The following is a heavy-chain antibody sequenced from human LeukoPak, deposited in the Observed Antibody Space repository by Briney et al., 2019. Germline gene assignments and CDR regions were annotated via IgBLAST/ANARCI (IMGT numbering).Heavy chain of an antibody. Sequence: GGSLRLSCAASGFTFSSYSMNWVRQAPGKGLEWVSSISSSSSYIYYADSVKGRFTISRDNAKNSLYLLMNSLRAEDTAVYYCARLGGIVVVPAAMFDYWGQGTLVTVSS. CDR2: ISSSSSYI. D-gene: IGHD2-2*01. CDR3: ARLGGIVVVPAAMFDY. V-gene: IGHV3-21*01. J-gene: IGHJ4*02. CDR1: GFTFSSYS.